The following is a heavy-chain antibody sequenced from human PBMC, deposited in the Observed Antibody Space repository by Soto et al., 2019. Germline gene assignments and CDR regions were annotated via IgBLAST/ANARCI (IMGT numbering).Heavy chain of an antibody. Sequence: GGSLRLSCAASGFTFSSYAMHWVRQAPGKGLEWVAVISYDGSNKYYADSVKGRFTISRDNSKNTLYLQMNSLRAEDTAVYYCARVPWGGDCYCFDYWGQGTLVTVSS. CDR2: ISYDGSNK. V-gene: IGHV3-30-3*01. D-gene: IGHD2-21*02. CDR1: GFTFSSYA. CDR3: ARVPWGGDCYCFDY. J-gene: IGHJ4*02.